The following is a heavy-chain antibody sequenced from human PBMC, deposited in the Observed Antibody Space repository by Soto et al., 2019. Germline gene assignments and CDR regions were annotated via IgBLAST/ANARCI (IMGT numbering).Heavy chain of an antibody. CDR3: GREGAFCFSPSCHDS. V-gene: IGHV1-18*01. D-gene: IGHD2-2*01. Sequence: GASVKVSCKASGYTFTNYGISWVRQAPGQGLEWMGWISAYNGNTDYAQKLQGRVTMTTDTSTSTAYMELRSLRSDDTAVYYCGREGAFCFSPSCHDSGGRGPLFPVPS. CDR2: ISAYNGNT. J-gene: IGHJ2*01. CDR1: GYTFTNYG.